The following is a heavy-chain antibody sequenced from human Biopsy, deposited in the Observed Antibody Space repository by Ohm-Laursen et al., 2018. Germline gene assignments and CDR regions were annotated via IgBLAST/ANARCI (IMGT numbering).Heavy chain of an antibody. CDR3: TKDLIPAGTDV. CDR2: ISWDSGRI. J-gene: IGHJ6*02. CDR1: GFTVNDHA. Sequence: SLRLSCSASGFTVNDHAMHWVRQPPGKGLEWVSGISWDSGRIGYADSVKGRFTVSRDKAKKSLYLEMKSLRPEDTALYYCTKDLIPAGTDVWGQGTTVTVSS. V-gene: IGHV3-9*01.